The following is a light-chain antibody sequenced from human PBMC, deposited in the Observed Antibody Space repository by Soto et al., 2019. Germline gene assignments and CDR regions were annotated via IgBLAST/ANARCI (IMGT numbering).Light chain of an antibody. V-gene: IGKV1-39*01. CDR1: QSVNTY. J-gene: IGKJ1*01. CDR3: QQGYSNPWT. CDR2: AAS. Sequence: DIQITQSPSSLSASVGGRVTITCRASQSVNTYLHWYQQKAGQAPKLLIYAASNLQSGVPSRFSGRGSGTDFTLTVESLQPEDFATYYCQQGYSNPWTFGQGTKVDIK.